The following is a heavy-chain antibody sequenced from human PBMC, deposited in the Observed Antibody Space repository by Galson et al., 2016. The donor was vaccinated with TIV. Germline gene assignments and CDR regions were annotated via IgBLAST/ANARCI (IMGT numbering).Heavy chain of an antibody. CDR2: ISGSGDDT. Sequence: SLRLSCAASGFTFDDYGMNWVRQAPGKGLEWVSGISGSGDDTYYADSVRGRFTISRDNSENMLYLQMNSLRAEDTAIYYCARPHYGDGDYWGLGTLVTVSS. J-gene: IGHJ4*02. V-gene: IGHV3-23*01. D-gene: IGHD4-17*01. CDR1: GFTFDDYG. CDR3: ARPHYGDGDY.